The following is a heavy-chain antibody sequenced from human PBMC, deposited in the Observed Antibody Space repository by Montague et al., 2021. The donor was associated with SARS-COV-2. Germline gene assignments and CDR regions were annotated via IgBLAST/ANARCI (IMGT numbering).Heavy chain of an antibody. CDR2: VTGSGGAT. CDR3: ARHVGMKRVTYGMDV. V-gene: IGHV3-23*01. J-gene: IGHJ6*02. CDR1: GFTFSTYA. Sequence: SLRLSCAASGFTFSTYAMSCVRQAPGKGLEWVSSVTGSGGATYYADSVKGRFTISRDNSKNTVFLHMNSLRAEDTAVYYCARHVGMKRVTYGMDVWGQGTTVTVSS. D-gene: IGHD4-23*01.